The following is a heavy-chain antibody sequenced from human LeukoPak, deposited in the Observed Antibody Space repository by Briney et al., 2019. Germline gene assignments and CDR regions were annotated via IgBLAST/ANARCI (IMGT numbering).Heavy chain of an antibody. CDR1: GGFIGTYY. V-gene: IGHV4-4*07. D-gene: IGHD5-18*01. CDR3: ARGQLATAMGRDYFDY. Sequence: SETLSLTCTVSGGFIGTYYWSWIRQPAGKGLEWIGRIYTSGSTNYNPSLKSRVSMSVDTSKNQFSLKLTSVTAADTAVYYCARGQLATAMGRDYFDYWGQGTVVTVSS. J-gene: IGHJ4*02. CDR2: IYTSGST.